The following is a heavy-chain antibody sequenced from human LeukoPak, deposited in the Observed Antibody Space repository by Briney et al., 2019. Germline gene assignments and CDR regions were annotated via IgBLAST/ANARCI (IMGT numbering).Heavy chain of an antibody. CDR3: ARSAGGAARPYYMDV. CDR2: ISSSSSYI. J-gene: IGHJ6*03. V-gene: IGHV3-21*01. Sequence: GGSLSLSCAASGFTFSSYSMNWVRQAPGKGLEWVSSISSSSSYIYYADSVKGRFTISRDNAKNSLYLQMNSLRAEDTAVYYCARSAGGAARPYYMDVWGKGTTVTVSS. D-gene: IGHD6-6*01. CDR1: GFTFSSYS.